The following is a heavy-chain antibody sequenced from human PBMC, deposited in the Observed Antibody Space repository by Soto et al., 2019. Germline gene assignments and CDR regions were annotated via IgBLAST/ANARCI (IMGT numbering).Heavy chain of an antibody. Sequence: ASVKVSCKTSGYTFSSYSINWVRQAPGQGREWMAWISTNSGNTHYAERLQGRVTVTLDKTARTAFMEMWGLTSDDTAVYFCARATGYYSCWGQGPRVTVSS. CDR3: ARATGYYSC. CDR2: ISTNSGNT. D-gene: IGHD3-9*01. V-gene: IGHV1-18*01. CDR1: GYTFSSYS. J-gene: IGHJ4*02.